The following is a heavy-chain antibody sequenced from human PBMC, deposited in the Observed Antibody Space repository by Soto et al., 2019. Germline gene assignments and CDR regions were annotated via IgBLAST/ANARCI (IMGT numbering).Heavy chain of an antibody. CDR3: ARYVVATAE. CDR1: GYTFPTHN. D-gene: IGHD3-10*02. V-gene: IGHV1-8*02. Sequence: SGNGSCTDSGYTFPTHNINWVRQATGQGLEWMGWMNPNSGTTGYAQKFQDRITLTRDTSKTTAYMELSSLTSDDTAVYFCARYVVATAEWRQGHSVPVS. CDR2: MNPNSGTT. J-gene: IGHJ4*01.